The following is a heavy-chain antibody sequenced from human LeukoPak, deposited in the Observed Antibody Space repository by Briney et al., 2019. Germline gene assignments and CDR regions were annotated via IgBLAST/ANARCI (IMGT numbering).Heavy chain of an antibody. D-gene: IGHD3-22*01. CDR2: IRYDGSNK. Sequence: GGSLRLSCAASGFTFSSYGMHWVRQAPGKGLEWAAFIRYDGSNKYYADSVKGRFTISRDNSKNTLYLQMNSLRAEDTAVYYCAKVGDSSGYYQNYFDYWGQGTLVTVSS. CDR3: AKVGDSSGYYQNYFDY. CDR1: GFTFSSYG. V-gene: IGHV3-30*02. J-gene: IGHJ4*02.